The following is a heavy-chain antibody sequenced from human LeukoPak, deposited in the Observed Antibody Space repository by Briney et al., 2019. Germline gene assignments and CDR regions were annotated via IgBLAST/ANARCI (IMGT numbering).Heavy chain of an antibody. D-gene: IGHD3-10*01. CDR1: GGSVSSGSYY. V-gene: IGHV4-61*01. CDR2: IYYSGST. J-gene: IGHJ4*02. CDR3: ASTGSTAHDY. Sequence: PSETLSLTCTVSGGSVSSGSYYWSWIRQPPGKGLGWIGYIYYSGSTNYNPSLKSRVTISVDTSKNQFSLKLSSVTAAGTAVYYCASTGSTAHDYWGQGTLVTVSS.